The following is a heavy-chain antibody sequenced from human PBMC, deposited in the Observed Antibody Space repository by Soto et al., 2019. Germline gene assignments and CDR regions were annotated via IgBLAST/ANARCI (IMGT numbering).Heavy chain of an antibody. CDR2: IYPGDSDT. CDR1: GYSFTSYW. Sequence: PGESLKISCKGSGYSFTSYWIGWVRQMPGKGLEWMGIIYPGDSDTRYSPSFQGQVTISADKSISTAYLQWSSLKASDTAMYYCARYHFNYGSRRHPYYYYVMDVWGQGTTVTVTS. V-gene: IGHV5-51*01. J-gene: IGHJ6*02. D-gene: IGHD3-10*01. CDR3: ARYHFNYGSRRHPYYYYVMDV.